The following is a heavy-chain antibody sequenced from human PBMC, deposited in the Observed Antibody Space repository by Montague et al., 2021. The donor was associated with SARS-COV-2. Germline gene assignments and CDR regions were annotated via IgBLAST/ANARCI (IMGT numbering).Heavy chain of an antibody. CDR3: ARQGMAGITIFGVVLPNYGMDV. V-gene: IGHV4-39*01. Sequence: SETLSLTCTVSGGSISSGSYYWGWIRQPPGKGLEWIGSIYYSGSTYYNPSLKSRVTISVDTSKNQFSLKLSSVTAADTAVYYCARQGMAGITIFGVVLPNYGMDVWGQGTTATVSS. CDR1: GGSISSGSYY. CDR2: IYYSGST. D-gene: IGHD3-3*01. J-gene: IGHJ6*02.